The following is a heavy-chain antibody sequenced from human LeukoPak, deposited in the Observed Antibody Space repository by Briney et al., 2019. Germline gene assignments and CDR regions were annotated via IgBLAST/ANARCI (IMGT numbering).Heavy chain of an antibody. CDR1: GFTFSSYA. D-gene: IGHD3-3*01. CDR2: ISYDGSNK. Sequence: PGGSLRLSCAASGFTFSSYAMHWVRQAPGKGLEWVAAISYDGSNKYYADSVKGRFTISRDNSKNTLYLQMNSLRAEDTAVYYCARDRAPFYDFWSGYGKNWFDPWGQGTLVTVSS. V-gene: IGHV3-30*01. J-gene: IGHJ5*02. CDR3: ARDRAPFYDFWSGYGKNWFDP.